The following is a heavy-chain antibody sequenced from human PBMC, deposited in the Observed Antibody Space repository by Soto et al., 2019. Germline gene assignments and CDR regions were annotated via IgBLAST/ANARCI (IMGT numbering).Heavy chain of an antibody. CDR2: IYYSGST. J-gene: IGHJ4*02. V-gene: IGHV4-59*01. CDR3: AAIAVAGTWRAYYFDY. CDR1: GGSISSYY. Sequence: SETLSLTCTVSGGSISSYYWSWIRQPPGKGLEWIGYIYYSGSTNYNPSLKSRVTISVDTSKNQFSLKLSSVTAADTAVYYCAAIAVAGTWRAYYFDYWGQGALVTVSS. D-gene: IGHD6-19*01.